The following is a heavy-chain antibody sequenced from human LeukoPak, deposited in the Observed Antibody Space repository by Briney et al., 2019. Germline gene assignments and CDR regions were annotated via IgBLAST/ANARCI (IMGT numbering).Heavy chain of an antibody. V-gene: IGHV3-48*02. CDR2: ISSSSSTI. J-gene: IGHJ4*02. Sequence: GGSLRLSCVASGFTFSSYSMSWVRQAPGKGLEWVSYISSSSSTIYYADSVKGRFSVSRDNAKNSLYLQLNSLRDEDTAVYYCARDGPYSGSYFADFDYWGQGALVTVSS. CDR3: ARDGPYSGSYFADFDY. D-gene: IGHD1-26*01. CDR1: GFTFSSYS.